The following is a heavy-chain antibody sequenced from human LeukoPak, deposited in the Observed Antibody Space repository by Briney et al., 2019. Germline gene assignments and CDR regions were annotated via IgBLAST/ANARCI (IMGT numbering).Heavy chain of an antibody. D-gene: IGHD1-26*01. J-gene: IGHJ5*02. CDR2: INHSGST. CDR1: GGSFSGYY. V-gene: IGHV4-34*01. Sequence: PSETLSLTCAVYGGSFSGYYWSWLRQPPGKGLEWIGEINHSGSTNYNPSLKSRVTISVDTPKNQFSLNLSSVTAGGAAVYYCERGIKMSSGSYTNRYNWFDPWGQGTLVTVSS. CDR3: ERGIKMSSGSYTNRYNWFDP.